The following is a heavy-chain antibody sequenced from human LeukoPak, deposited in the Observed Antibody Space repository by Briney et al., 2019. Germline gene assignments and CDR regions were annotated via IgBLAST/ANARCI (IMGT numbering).Heavy chain of an antibody. CDR2: FSYTGSN. Sequence: PSETLSLTRSVSGASVSGQHWSWIRQPPGKGLEWIGYFSYTGSNNSNPSIKDRVTLSIDPRKNHFCLRPSSVTGADTAMTYCARGGRGAASEFDCWGQGTLVTVSS. D-gene: IGHD6-13*01. CDR1: GASVSGQH. CDR3: ARGGRGAASEFDC. J-gene: IGHJ4*01. V-gene: IGHV4-59*02.